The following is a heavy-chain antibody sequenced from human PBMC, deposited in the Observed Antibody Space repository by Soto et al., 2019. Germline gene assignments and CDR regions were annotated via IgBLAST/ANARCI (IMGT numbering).Heavy chain of an antibody. Sequence: QVQLQESGPGLVNPSQTLSLTCTVSGGSISSGDDYWSWIRQAAGKGMEGIWYIYSSWRTYYNPSLKSRVTISVDTSKNPFSLKLISVTAADTDVYYCARASPVVTDVWGQGTTGTVSS. CDR2: IYSSWRT. V-gene: IGHV4-30-4*01. J-gene: IGHJ6*02. D-gene: IGHD5-18*01. CDR3: ARASPVVTDV. CDR1: GGSISSGDDY.